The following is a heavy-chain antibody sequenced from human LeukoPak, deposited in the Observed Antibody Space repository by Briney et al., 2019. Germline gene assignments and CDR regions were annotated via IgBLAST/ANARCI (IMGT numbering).Heavy chain of an antibody. CDR3: ARGGDIVARDFDP. Sequence: PGGSLRLSCAASGFTFSSYSMNWVRQAPGKGLEWVSSISSSSSYIYYADSVKGRFTISRDNAKNSLYLQMNGLRAEDTAVYYCARGGDIVARDFDPWGQGTLVTVSS. V-gene: IGHV3-21*01. CDR2: ISSSSSYI. J-gene: IGHJ5*02. CDR1: GFTFSSYS. D-gene: IGHD5-12*01.